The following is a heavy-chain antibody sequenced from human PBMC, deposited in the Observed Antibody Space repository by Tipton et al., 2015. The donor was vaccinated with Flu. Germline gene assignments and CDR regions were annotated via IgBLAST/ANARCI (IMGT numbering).Heavy chain of an antibody. CDR2: IHGSGVR. D-gene: IGHD4-11*01. CDR3: ARRDYSNYVSEPRSWFDP. CDR1: GYSISSGYD. Sequence: GLVKPSETLSLTCDVFGYSISSGYDWGWMRQSPGKGLEWIGSIHGSGVRYYNPSLQSRITMSVDTSTNQFSLNLTSVTAADTAVYYCARRDYSNYVSEPRSWFDPWGQGTLVTVSS. V-gene: IGHV4-38-2*01. J-gene: IGHJ5*02.